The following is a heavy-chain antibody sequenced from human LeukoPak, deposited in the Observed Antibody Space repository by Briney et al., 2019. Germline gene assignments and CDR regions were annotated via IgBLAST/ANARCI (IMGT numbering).Heavy chain of an antibody. J-gene: IGHJ4*02. CDR1: GFTVNTNY. Sequence: PGGSLRLSCAASGFTVNTNYMSWVRQAPGKGLEWVSVIFRDDTTYYADSVKGRFTISRDNSKNTLYLQMNNLRAEDTAVYYCASAAYDIDSYIVNHDYWGQGTLVTVSS. CDR3: ASAAYDIDSYIVNHDY. D-gene: IGHD3-16*02. V-gene: IGHV3-53*01. CDR2: IFRDDTT.